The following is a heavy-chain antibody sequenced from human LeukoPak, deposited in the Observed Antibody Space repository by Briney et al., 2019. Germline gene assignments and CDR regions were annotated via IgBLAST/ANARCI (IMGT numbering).Heavy chain of an antibody. D-gene: IGHD3-22*01. Sequence: PGGSLRLSCAASGFTFSNAWLNWVRQPPGKGLEWIGEMYLSGTTHSNPSVKSRVTISIDKSKNQFFLNLSSVTAADTAVYYCAGLVGRYSSGLYYYYFDYWGQGTLVTVSS. CDR2: MYLSGTT. V-gene: IGHV4-4*02. CDR1: GFTFSNAW. CDR3: AGLVGRYSSGLYYYYFDY. J-gene: IGHJ4*02.